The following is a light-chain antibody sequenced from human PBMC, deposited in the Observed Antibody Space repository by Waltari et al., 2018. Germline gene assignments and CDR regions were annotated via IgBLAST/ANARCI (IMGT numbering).Light chain of an antibody. Sequence: YVVTQPPSVSVAPRKTATLTCGGQNIDTKIVTWYQQKSGQAPVLVMFYDTDRPPGIPARFSGSNSGNTATLTISWVEAGDEADYHCQVWDDTTNSGVFGGGTRLTVL. CDR2: YDT. J-gene: IGLJ3*02. V-gene: IGLV3-21*04. CDR1: NIDTKI. CDR3: QVWDDTTNSGV.